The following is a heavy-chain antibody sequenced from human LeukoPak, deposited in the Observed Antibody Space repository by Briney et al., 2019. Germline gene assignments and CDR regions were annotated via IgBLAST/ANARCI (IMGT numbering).Heavy chain of an antibody. CDR2: IYWNDDE. J-gene: IGHJ4*02. D-gene: IGHD1-26*01. CDR3: GHRFSAIFAFDY. V-gene: IGHV2-5*01. CDR1: GFSLTTSGVG. Sequence: ESGPTLVKPTQTLTLTCTFSGFSLTTSGVGVGWIRQPPGKALEWLSFIYWNDDERYSLSLKSKLTIAKDTSKNQVVLIMTNIDPVDTATYYCGHRFSAIFAFDYWGQGTLVTVSS.